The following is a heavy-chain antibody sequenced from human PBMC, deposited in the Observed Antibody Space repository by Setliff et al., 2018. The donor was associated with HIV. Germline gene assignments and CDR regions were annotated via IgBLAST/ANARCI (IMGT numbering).Heavy chain of an antibody. CDR1: GFTVSSNY. CDR3: ARDYAYNWNSVMDA. J-gene: IGHJ6*03. D-gene: IGHD1-7*01. V-gene: IGHV3-30*02. Sequence: GGSLRLSCAASGFTVSSNYMSWVRQAPGKGLEWVAFIWYDGTNKYYADSVKGRFTISRDNSKNMLYLQMSSLRREDTAVYYCARDYAYNWNSVMDAWGKGTTVTVS. CDR2: IWYDGTNK.